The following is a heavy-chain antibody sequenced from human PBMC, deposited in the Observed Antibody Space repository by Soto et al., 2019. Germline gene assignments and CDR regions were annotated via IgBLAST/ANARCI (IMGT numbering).Heavy chain of an antibody. D-gene: IGHD6-6*01. CDR2: IYYSGST. CDR3: ARDRSSSSPGVDY. J-gene: IGHJ4*02. V-gene: IGHV4-61*01. CDR1: GGSVSSGSYY. Sequence: SETLSLTCTVSGGSVSSGSYYWSWIRQPPGKGLEWIGYIYYSGSTNYNPSLKSRVTISVDTSKNQFSLKLSSVTAADTAVYYCARDRSSSSPGVDYWGQGTLVTVSS.